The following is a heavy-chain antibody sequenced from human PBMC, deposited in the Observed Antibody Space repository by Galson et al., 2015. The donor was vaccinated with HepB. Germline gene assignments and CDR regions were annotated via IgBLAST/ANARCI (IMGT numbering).Heavy chain of an antibody. J-gene: IGHJ4*02. CDR3: ARVSSGWPFDY. Sequence: SLRLSCAASGFTFSDYYMSWIRQAPGKGLEWVSYISSSSSYTNYADSVKGRFTISRDNAKNSLYLQMNSLRAEDTAVYYCARVSSGWPFDYWGQGTLVTVSS. CDR1: GFTFSDYY. CDR2: ISSSSSYT. V-gene: IGHV3-11*06. D-gene: IGHD6-19*01.